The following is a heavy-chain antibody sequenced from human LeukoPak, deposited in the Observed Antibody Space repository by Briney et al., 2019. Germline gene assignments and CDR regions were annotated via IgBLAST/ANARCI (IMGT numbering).Heavy chain of an antibody. CDR2: IYSSGSS. V-gene: IGHV4-4*07. CDR3: ARYTREGGMDV. D-gene: IGHD2-2*02. J-gene: IGHJ6*02. CDR1: GGSISSYY. Sequence: SETLSLTCTVSGGSISSYYWSWIRQPAGKGLEWIGRIYSSGSSNYSPSLKSRVTISVDTSKNQFSLKLSSVTAADTAVYYCARYTREGGMDVWGQGTTVTVSS.